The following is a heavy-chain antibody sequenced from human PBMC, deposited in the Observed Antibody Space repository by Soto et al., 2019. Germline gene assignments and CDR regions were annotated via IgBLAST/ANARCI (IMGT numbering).Heavy chain of an antibody. J-gene: IGHJ5*02. CDR2: IHLSGRT. Sequence: QVQLQQWGAGLLKPSETLSLTCAVYGGSFSDHYWIWIRQPPGKGLEWIGEIHLSGRTNYNPPLKSRVTISLDTSKNQFSVKLSSVTAADTAVYYCTRTPTRGASAWFDPWGQGTLVSVSS. D-gene: IGHD1-26*01. V-gene: IGHV4-34*01. CDR3: TRTPTRGASAWFDP. CDR1: GGSFSDHY.